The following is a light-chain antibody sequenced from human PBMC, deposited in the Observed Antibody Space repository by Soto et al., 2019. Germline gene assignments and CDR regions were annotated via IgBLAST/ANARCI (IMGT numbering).Light chain of an antibody. CDR1: QSIRGW. Sequence: DIPMTQSPSTLSASVGDRVTITCRASQSIRGWLAWYQQKPGKAPKLLIYKASSLQIGVPSRFSASGSETEFTLTISSLQPDDFATYFSQQYNTYPWTFGQVTKVEIK. CDR3: QQYNTYPWT. CDR2: KAS. J-gene: IGKJ1*01. V-gene: IGKV1-5*03.